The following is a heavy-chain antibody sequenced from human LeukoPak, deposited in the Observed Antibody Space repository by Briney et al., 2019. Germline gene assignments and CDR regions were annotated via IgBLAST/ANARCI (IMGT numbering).Heavy chain of an antibody. D-gene: IGHD3-3*01. CDR3: ARGTQGPHVLRFLEWSYNWFDP. V-gene: IGHV1-69*13. J-gene: IGHJ5*02. Sequence: GASVKVSCKASGGTFSSYAISWVRQAPGQGLEWMGGIIPIFGTANYAQKFQGRVTITADESTSTAYMELSSLRSEDTAVYYSARGTQGPHVLRFLEWSYNWFDPWGQGTLVTVSS. CDR2: IIPIFGTA. CDR1: GGTFSSYA.